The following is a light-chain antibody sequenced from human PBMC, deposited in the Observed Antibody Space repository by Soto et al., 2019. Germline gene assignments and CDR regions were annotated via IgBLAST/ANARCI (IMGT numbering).Light chain of an antibody. V-gene: IGLV7-46*01. Sequence: QAVVTQEPSLTVSPGGTVTLTCGSNTGAVTSGHYPYWIQQKPGQAPRTLIYDTSKKHSWTPARFSGSLLGGKAALTLSGAQPEDEADYYCSLSYNGVLVVFGGGTKLTVL. CDR2: DTS. J-gene: IGLJ2*01. CDR3: SLSYNGVLVV. CDR1: TGAVTSGHY.